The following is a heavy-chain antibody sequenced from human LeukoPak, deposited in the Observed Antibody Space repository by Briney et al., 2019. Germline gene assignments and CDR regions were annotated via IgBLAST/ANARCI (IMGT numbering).Heavy chain of an antibody. Sequence: PSETLPLTCTVSGGSISSSSYYWGWIRQPPGKGLEWIGHIYYTGNTNYNPSLKNRVTISVDTSQNQFSLELTSVTAADTAVFYCTRSPFQLPGREFDPWGQGALVTVSS. V-gene: IGHV4-61*05. CDR2: IYYTGNT. D-gene: IGHD4-23*01. J-gene: IGHJ5*02. CDR3: TRSPFQLPGREFDP. CDR1: GGSISSSSYY.